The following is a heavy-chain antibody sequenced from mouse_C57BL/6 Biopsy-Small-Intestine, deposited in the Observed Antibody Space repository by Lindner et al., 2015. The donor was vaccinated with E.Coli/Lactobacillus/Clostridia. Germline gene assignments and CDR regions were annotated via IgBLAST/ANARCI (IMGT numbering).Heavy chain of an antibody. CDR3: TTLSDY. V-gene: IGHV14-1*01. CDR1: GFNIKDDY. CDR2: IDPADENT. Sequence: QLQESGTELVRPGASVKLSCTTSGFNIKDDYMHWVRQRPEQGLDWIGRIDPADENTRYAPKFQDKATITADTSSNTAYLQLSSLTSEDTAVYYCTTLSDYWGQGTTLTVSS. D-gene: IGHD2-3*01. J-gene: IGHJ2*01.